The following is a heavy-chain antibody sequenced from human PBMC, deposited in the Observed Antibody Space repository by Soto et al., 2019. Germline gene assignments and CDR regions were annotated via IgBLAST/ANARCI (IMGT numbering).Heavy chain of an antibody. Sequence: SGESLKISCKGSGYTFTGYWVAWVRQMPGRGPEWMGSIDPRDSDTRYSPSFQGQVTISVDKSTTTAHLQWRSLKASDTAIYFCARVKATLYRHYYFDYWGQGTPVTVSS. J-gene: IGHJ4*02. CDR2: IDPRDSDT. CDR1: GYTFTGYW. D-gene: IGHD5-12*01. CDR3: ARVKATLYRHYYFDY. V-gene: IGHV5-51*01.